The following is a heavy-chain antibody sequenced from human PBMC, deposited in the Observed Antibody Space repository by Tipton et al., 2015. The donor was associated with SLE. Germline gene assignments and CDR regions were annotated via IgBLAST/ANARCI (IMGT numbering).Heavy chain of an antibody. D-gene: IGHD6-19*01. V-gene: IGHV4-34*12. CDR3: ARAPSSGWPPDY. CDR2: IIHSGVT. J-gene: IGHJ4*02. CDR1: GESFNGYF. Sequence: AGLVKPSQTLSLTCAVSGESFNGYFWTWIRQPPGEGLEWIAEIIHSGVTNYNPSLRSRVTISVDMSKNQVSLKLSSVTAADTAVYYCARAPSSGWPPDYWGRGTLVTVSS.